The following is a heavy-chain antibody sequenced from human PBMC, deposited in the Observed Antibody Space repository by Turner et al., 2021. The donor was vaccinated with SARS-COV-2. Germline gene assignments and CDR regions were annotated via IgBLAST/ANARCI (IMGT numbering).Heavy chain of an antibody. Sequence: QVQLVESGGGVVQPGRSLRLSCAASGFTFSSYAMHWVRQAPGKGLEWVALISYDGSNKYYADSVKGRFTISRDNSKNTLYLQMNSLRAEDTAVYYCAREMGSGSDYWGQGTLFTVSS. D-gene: IGHD3-10*01. CDR2: ISYDGSNK. J-gene: IGHJ4*02. CDR3: AREMGSGSDY. V-gene: IGHV3-30*04. CDR1: GFTFSSYA.